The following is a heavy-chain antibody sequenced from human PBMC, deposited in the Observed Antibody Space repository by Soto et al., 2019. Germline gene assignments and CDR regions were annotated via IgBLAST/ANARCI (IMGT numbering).Heavy chain of an antibody. Sequence: PSETLSLTCTVSGGSISSGDYYWSWIRQPPGKGMEWIGYIYNSGSTYYNTSLKSRVTISVDTSKNQFSLKLSFVTAADTAVYYCARERHNWCDPCGQGTLVTVSS. V-gene: IGHV4-30-4*01. CDR1: GGSISSGDYY. CDR3: ARERHNWCDP. CDR2: IYNSGST. J-gene: IGHJ5*02.